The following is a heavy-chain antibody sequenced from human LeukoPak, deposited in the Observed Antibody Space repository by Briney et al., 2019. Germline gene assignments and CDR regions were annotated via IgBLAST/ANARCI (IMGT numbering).Heavy chain of an antibody. CDR1: GFTFSSYW. D-gene: IGHD6-13*01. J-gene: IGHJ4*02. CDR3: AREYSSWYPFDY. CDR2: INSDGSST. V-gene: IGHV3-74*01. Sequence: GGSLRLSCAASGFTFSSYWMHWVRQAPGKGLVWVSRINSDGSSTSYADSVKGRFTISRDNAKNTLYQQMNSLRAEDTAVYYCAREYSSWYPFDYWGQGTLVTVSS.